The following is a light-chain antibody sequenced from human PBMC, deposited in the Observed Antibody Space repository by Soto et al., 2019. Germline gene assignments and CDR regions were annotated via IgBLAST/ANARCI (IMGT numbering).Light chain of an antibody. CDR3: SSYAGSNNLV. CDR1: SSDVGGYNY. CDR2: EVS. Sequence: QSALTQPPSASGSPGQSVTISCTGNSSDVGGYNYVSWYQQHPGKAPKLMIYEVSKRPSGVPDRCSGSKSGNTASLTVSGLQAEDEADYYCSSYAGSNNLVFGGGTKLTVL. V-gene: IGLV2-8*01. J-gene: IGLJ2*01.